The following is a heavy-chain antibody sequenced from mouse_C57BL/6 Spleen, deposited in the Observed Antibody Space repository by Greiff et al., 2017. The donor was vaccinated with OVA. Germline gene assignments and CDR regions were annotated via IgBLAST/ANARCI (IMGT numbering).Heavy chain of an antibody. CDR1: GYTFTSYD. D-gene: IGHD1-1*01. Sequence: QVHVKQSGPELVKPGASVKLSCKASGYTFTSYDINWVKQRPGQGLEWIGWIYPRDGSTKYNEKFKGKATLTVDTSSSTAYMELHSLTSEDSAVYFCARGITTVEGYFDYWGQGTTLTVSS. CDR2: IYPRDGST. V-gene: IGHV1-85*01. J-gene: IGHJ2*01. CDR3: ARGITTVEGYFDY.